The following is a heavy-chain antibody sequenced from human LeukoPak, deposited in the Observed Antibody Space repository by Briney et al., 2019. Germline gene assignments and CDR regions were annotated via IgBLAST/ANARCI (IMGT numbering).Heavy chain of an antibody. Sequence: PGGSLRLSCAASGFTFSDYYMSWIRQAPGKGLEWVSYISSSGSTIYYADSVKGRFTISRDNAKNSLYLQMNSLRAEDTAVYYCARAKDYGDYYYYYMDVWGKGTTVTISS. J-gene: IGHJ6*03. CDR3: ARAKDYGDYYYYYMDV. D-gene: IGHD4-17*01. CDR2: ISSSGSTI. V-gene: IGHV3-11*01. CDR1: GFTFSDYY.